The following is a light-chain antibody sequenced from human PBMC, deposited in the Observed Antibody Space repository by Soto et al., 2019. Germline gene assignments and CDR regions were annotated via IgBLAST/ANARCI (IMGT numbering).Light chain of an antibody. V-gene: IGKV3-20*01. CDR3: RQYGTSLVT. Sequence: EIVLTQSPGTLSLSPGETATLSCRASETVGNNYLAWYVQRPGQAPSLLIFGASNRAAGIPDRFSGSGSGTDFTPIITRLEPEDFAVYYCRQYGTSLVTFGGGTKVEIK. CDR1: ETVGNNY. CDR2: GAS. J-gene: IGKJ4*01.